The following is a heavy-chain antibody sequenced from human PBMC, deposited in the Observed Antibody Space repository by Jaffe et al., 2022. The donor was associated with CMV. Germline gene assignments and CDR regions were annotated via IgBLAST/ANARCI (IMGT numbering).Heavy chain of an antibody. CDR2: IYSGGST. CDR1: GFTVSSNY. Sequence: EVQLVETGGGLIQPGGSLRLSCAASGFTVSSNYMSWVRQAPGKGLEWVSVIYSGGSTYYADSVKGRFTISRDNSKNTLYLQMNSLRAEDTAVYYCARGVATTRTYAFDIWGQGTMVTVSS. CDR3: ARGVATTRTYAFDI. V-gene: IGHV3-53*02. D-gene: IGHD5-12*01. J-gene: IGHJ3*02.